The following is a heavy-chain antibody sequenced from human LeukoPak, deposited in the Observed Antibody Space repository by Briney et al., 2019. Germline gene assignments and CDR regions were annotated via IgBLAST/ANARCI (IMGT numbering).Heavy chain of an antibody. CDR1: GGTFSSYA. J-gene: IGHJ6*03. V-gene: IGHV1-69*01. CDR3: AREGGSGSYYYYYYMDV. D-gene: IGHD3-10*01. Sequence: SVKVSCKASGGTFSSYAISWVRRAPGQGLEWMGGIIPIFGTANYAQKFQGRVTITADESTSTAYMELSSLRSEDTAVYYCAREGGSGSYYYYYYMDVWGKGTTVTVSS. CDR2: IIPIFGTA.